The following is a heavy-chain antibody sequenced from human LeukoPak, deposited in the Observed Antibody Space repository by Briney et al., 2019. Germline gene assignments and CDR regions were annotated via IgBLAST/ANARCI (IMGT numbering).Heavy chain of an antibody. CDR2: IFYSGST. D-gene: IGHD3-22*01. CDR3: ARIENDSPYYYFDY. J-gene: IGHJ4*02. Sequence: PSETLSLTCTVSGGSISTSSYYWGWVRQPPGKGLEWIGNIFYSGSTYYSPSLKSRVTISLDTSRNQFSLKLSSVTAADTAVYYCARIENDSPYYYFDYWGQGTLVTVSS. CDR1: GGSISTSSYY. V-gene: IGHV4-39*07.